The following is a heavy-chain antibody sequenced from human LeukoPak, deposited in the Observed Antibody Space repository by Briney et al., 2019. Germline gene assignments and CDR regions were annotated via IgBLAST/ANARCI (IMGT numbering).Heavy chain of an antibody. CDR1: GYTLTELS. V-gene: IGHV1-24*01. J-gene: IGHJ4*02. D-gene: IGHD5-12*01. CDR2: FDPEDGET. Sequence: ASVKVSCKVSGYTLTELSMHWVRQAPGKGLEWMVGFDPEDGETIYAQKFQGRVTMTEDTSTDTAYMELSSLRSEDTAVYYCATVLRGYSGFILDYWGQGTLVTVSS. CDR3: ATVLRGYSGFILDY.